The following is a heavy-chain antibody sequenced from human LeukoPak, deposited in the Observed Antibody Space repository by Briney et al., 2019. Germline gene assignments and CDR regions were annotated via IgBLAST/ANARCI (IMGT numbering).Heavy chain of an antibody. J-gene: IGHJ6*03. CDR3: ARDSTRYSSSSWDYYYMDV. D-gene: IGHD6-6*01. V-gene: IGHV3-11*01. Sequence: PGGSLRLSCAASGFTFSGYYMSWIRQAPGKGLEWVSYISSSGSTIYYADSVKGRFTISRDNAKNSLYLQMNSLRAEDTAVYYCARDSTRYSSSSWDYYYMDVWGKGTTVTVSS. CDR2: ISSSGSTI. CDR1: GFTFSGYY.